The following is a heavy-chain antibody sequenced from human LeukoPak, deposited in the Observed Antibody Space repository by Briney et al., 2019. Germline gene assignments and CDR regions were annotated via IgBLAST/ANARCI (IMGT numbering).Heavy chain of an antibody. V-gene: IGHV3-15*05. CDR1: GFTFSDAW. Sequence: GGSPRLSCAASGFTFSDAWMTWLRQAPGQGLEWIGLIKRKSDGWTTQYGSPMEGRFTISRDDSKETLYLQMDSVKTEDTAVYYCATGSRGDFWGQGTLVTVSS. CDR2: IKRKSDGWTT. D-gene: IGHD2-2*01. J-gene: IGHJ4*02. CDR3: ATGSRGDF.